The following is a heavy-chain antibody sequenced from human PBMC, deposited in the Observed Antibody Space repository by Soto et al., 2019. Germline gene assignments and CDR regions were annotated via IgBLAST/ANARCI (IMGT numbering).Heavy chain of an antibody. D-gene: IGHD2-2*01. J-gene: IGHJ5*02. CDR1: GVAMSRSSYY. V-gene: IGHV4-39*07. CDR2: IYHGGST. CDR3: ARVPDR. Sequence: SETLSLTCTVSGVAMSRSSYYWAWIRQPPGKGLEWIGYIYHGGSTYNNPSLKSRVTISVDRSKNQFSLKLSSVTAADTAVYYCARVPDRWGQGTLVTVSS.